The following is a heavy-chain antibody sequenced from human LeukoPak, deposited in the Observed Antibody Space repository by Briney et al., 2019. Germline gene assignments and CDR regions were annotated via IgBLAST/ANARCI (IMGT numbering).Heavy chain of an antibody. D-gene: IGHD3-3*01. Sequence: SETLSLTCTVSGGSISSYYWSWVRQPPGKGREWIGYIYYRGSTNYNPSLKSRVTISVDTSKNQFSLKLSSVTAADTAVYYCARDRAYYDFWSGYFRVSWFDPWGQGTLVTVSS. J-gene: IGHJ5*02. CDR3: ARDRAYYDFWSGYFRVSWFDP. CDR2: IYYRGST. V-gene: IGHV4-59*01. CDR1: GGSISSYY.